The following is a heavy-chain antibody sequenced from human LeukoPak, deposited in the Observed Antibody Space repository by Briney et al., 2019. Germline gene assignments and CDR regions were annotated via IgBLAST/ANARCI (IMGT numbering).Heavy chain of an antibody. CDR3: ARGDYYDSSGYQSPSFDY. Sequence: SETLSLACTVSDGSISSSSYYWGWIRQPPGKGLEWIGSIYYSGSTYYNPSLKSRVTISLDTSKNQFSLKLSSVTAADTAVYYCARGDYYDSSGYQSPSFDYWGQGTLVTVSS. V-gene: IGHV4-39*01. D-gene: IGHD3-22*01. CDR1: DGSISSSSYY. CDR2: IYYSGST. J-gene: IGHJ4*02.